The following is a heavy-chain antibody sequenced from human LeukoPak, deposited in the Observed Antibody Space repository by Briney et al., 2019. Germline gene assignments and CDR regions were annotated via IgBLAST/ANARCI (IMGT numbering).Heavy chain of an antibody. CDR2: IIPILGIA. D-gene: IGHD2-2*01. CDR1: VATFSIYA. CDR3: AREVVPAVLGFNWFDP. V-gene: IGHV1-69*04. Sequence: GASVKVSCKPSVATFSIYAISWVRQAPGQGLEWMGRIIPILGIANYAQKFQGRVTITADKSTSTTYLELSSLRSEDTAVYYCAREVVPAVLGFNWFDPWGQGTLVTVSS. J-gene: IGHJ5*02.